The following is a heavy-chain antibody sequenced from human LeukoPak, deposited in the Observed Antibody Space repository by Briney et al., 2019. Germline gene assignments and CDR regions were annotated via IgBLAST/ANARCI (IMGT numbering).Heavy chain of an antibody. Sequence: SETLSLTCTVSGGSISSYSWSWIRQPPGKGLEWMGYIYYSGSTNYNPSLKSRVTISVDTSKNQFSLQLTSVPPEDTAVYYCARAQRGSSSSRAGLAFDYWGQGTLVTVSS. J-gene: IGHJ4*02. CDR2: IYYSGST. D-gene: IGHD6-6*01. CDR3: ARAQRGSSSSRAGLAFDY. CDR1: GGSISSYS. V-gene: IGHV4-59*12.